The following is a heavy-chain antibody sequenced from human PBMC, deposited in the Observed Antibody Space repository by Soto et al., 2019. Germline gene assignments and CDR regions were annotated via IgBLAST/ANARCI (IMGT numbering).Heavy chain of an antibody. CDR2: ISPYSGYT. V-gene: IGHV1-18*01. D-gene: IGHD2-2*01. J-gene: IGHJ4*02. CDR1: CYSFSKYG. Sequence: SGKVSLNGFCYSFSKYGIDWVRQAPGQGLEWVGWISPYSGYTHSAQKFHGRLTLTTDTAASTAYMELRILRSADTALYYCAREASVLIPAAQPSRFDSWGQGTLVTVSS. CDR3: AREASVLIPAAQPSRFDS.